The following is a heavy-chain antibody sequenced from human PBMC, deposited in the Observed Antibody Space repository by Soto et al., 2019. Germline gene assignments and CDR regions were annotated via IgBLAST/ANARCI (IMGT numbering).Heavy chain of an antibody. D-gene: IGHD6-13*01. V-gene: IGHV3-48*01. CDR2: ISSSSSTI. CDR3: ARDGEGRAAAGMVS. J-gene: IGHJ5*02. CDR1: GFNFSSYS. Sequence: GGSLRLSCAASGFNFSSYSMNWVRQAPGKGLEWVSYISSSSSTIYYADSVKGRFTISRDNAKNSLYLQMNSLRAEDTAVYYCARDGEGRAAAGMVSWGQGTLVTVSS.